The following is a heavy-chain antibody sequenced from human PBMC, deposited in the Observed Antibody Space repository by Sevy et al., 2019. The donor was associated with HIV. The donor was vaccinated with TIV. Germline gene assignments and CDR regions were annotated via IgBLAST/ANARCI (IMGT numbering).Heavy chain of an antibody. CDR2: ISGSSNYI. J-gene: IGHJ3*01. Sequence: GGSLRLSCAASGFNFDSYTMNWVRQASGQGLEWVSSISGSSNYIYYADSLKGRFTISRDNAKNSVYLQMHSLRVDDTAVYFCARPYGSGSWEAFDVWGQGTVVTVSS. D-gene: IGHD3-10*01. CDR3: ARPYGSGSWEAFDV. CDR1: GFNFDSYT. V-gene: IGHV3-21*01.